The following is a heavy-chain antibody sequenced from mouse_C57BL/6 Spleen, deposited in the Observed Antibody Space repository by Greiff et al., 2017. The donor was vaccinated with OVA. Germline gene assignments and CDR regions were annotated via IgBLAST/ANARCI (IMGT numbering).Heavy chain of an antibody. D-gene: IGHD2-4*01. CDR3: ARVDDYDGFAY. CDR1: GFTFSDYG. J-gene: IGHJ3*01. Sequence: EVQRVESGGGLVKPGGSLKLSCAASGFTFSDYGMHWVRQAPEKGLEWVAYISSGSSTIYHADTVKGRFTISRDNAKNTLFLQMTSLRSEDTAMYYCARVDDYDGFAYWGQGTLVTVSA. V-gene: IGHV5-17*01. CDR2: ISSGSSTI.